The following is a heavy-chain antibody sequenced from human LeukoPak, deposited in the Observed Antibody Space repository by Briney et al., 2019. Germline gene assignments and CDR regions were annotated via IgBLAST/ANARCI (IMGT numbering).Heavy chain of an antibody. Sequence: GRSLRLSCAASGFTFSDYGMHWVRQAPGKGLEWVAFIRNDGSNEYSPDSAKVRSTISIDNSRNMLYLQMNRLRPEGTAVYYCAKGGSAGHNRFDPWGQGRLVTVSS. J-gene: IGHJ5*02. CDR2: IRNDGSNE. D-gene: IGHD2-15*01. CDR1: GFTFSDYG. CDR3: AKGGSAGHNRFDP. V-gene: IGHV3-30*02.